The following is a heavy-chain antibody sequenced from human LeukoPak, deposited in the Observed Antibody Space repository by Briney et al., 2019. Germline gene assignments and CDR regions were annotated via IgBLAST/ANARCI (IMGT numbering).Heavy chain of an antibody. V-gene: IGHV1-69*01. J-gene: IGHJ4*02. CDR1: GGTFSSYA. CDR3: GRGPVLDSGSWYGDY. D-gene: IGHD6-13*01. CDR2: IIPIFGTA. Sequence: GSSVKVSCKASGGTFSSYAISWVRQAPGQGLEWMGGIIPIFGTANYAQKFQGRVTITADESTSTAYMELSSLRSQDTAVYYCGRGPVLDSGSWYGDYWGQGTLVTVSS.